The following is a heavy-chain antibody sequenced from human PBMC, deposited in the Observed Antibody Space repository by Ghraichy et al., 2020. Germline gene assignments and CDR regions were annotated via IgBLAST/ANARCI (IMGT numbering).Heavy chain of an antibody. CDR3: TRYCSSTSCYRPI. CDR2: IKSKTDGGTT. J-gene: IGHJ4*02. V-gene: IGHV3-15*01. D-gene: IGHD2-2*02. CDR1: GFTFSNAW. Sequence: GESLNISCAASGFTFSNAWMSWVRQAPGKGLEWVGRIKSKTDGGTTDYAAPVKGRFTVSRDDSKNTLYLQMNSLKTEDTAVYYCTRYCSSTSCYRPIWGQGTLVTVSS.